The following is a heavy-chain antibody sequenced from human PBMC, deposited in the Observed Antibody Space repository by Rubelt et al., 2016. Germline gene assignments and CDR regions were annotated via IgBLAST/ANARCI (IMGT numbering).Heavy chain of an antibody. CDR3: ASGGIAAAGHPAYNWFDP. J-gene: IGHJ5*02. CDR2: INHSGST. D-gene: IGHD6-13*01. Sequence: YWSWIRQPPGKGLEWIGEINHSGSTNYNPSLKSRVTISVDTSKNQFSLKLSSVTAADTAVYYCASGGIAAAGHPAYNWFDPWGQGTLVTVSS. CDR1: Y. V-gene: IGHV4-34*01.